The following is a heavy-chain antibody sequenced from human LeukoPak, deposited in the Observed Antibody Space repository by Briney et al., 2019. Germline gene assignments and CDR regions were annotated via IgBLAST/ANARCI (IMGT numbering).Heavy chain of an antibody. CDR1: GFTVSSNY. J-gene: IGHJ3*02. V-gene: IGHV3-53*01. CDR2: IYSGGST. CDR3: ARGHSSSWLAFDI. Sequence: PGGSLRLSCAASGFTVSSNYMSWVRQAPGKGLERVSVIYSGGSTYYADSVKGRFTISRDNSKNTLYLQMNSLRAEDTAVYYCARGHSSSWLAFDIWGQGTMVTVSS. D-gene: IGHD6-13*01.